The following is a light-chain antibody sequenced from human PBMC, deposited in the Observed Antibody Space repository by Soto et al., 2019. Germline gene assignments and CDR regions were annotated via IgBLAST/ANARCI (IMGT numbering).Light chain of an antibody. CDR3: QHYNNWLGT. Sequence: EIVMTQSPSTLSASRGERATLSCRANQDISSNLAWYQQKPGQAPRLLIYGASTRDTGIPDRFSGSGSGTEFTLTISSLQSEDFAVYYCQHYNNWLGTFGGGTRVEIK. V-gene: IGKV3-15*01. J-gene: IGKJ4*01. CDR2: GAS. CDR1: QDISSN.